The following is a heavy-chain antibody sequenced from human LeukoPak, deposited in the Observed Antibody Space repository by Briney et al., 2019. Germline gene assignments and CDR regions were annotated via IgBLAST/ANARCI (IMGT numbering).Heavy chain of an antibody. D-gene: IGHD1-7*01. CDR1: GFTFSSYS. Sequence: KAGGSLRLSCAASGFTFSSYSMNWVRQAPGKGLEWVSSISSSSSYIYYADSVKGRFTISRDNAKNSLYLQMNSLRAEDTAVYYCAKVPRTGTTLKYYFDYWGQGTLVTVSS. CDR3: AKVPRTGTTLKYYFDY. V-gene: IGHV3-21*04. CDR2: ISSSSSYI. J-gene: IGHJ4*02.